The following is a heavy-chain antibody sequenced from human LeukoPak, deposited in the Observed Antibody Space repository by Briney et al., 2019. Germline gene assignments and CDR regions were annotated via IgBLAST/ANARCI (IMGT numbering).Heavy chain of an antibody. D-gene: IGHD5-18*01. CDR3: ARDVDTAMVTTDY. V-gene: IGHV1-2*02. Sequence: ASVKVSCKASGYTFTGHYMHWVRQAPGQGLEWMGWINPNSGGTNYAQKFQGRVTMTRDTSISTAYMELSRLRSDDTAVYYCARDVDTAMVTTDYWGQGTLVTVSS. CDR1: GYTFTGHY. CDR2: INPNSGGT. J-gene: IGHJ4*02.